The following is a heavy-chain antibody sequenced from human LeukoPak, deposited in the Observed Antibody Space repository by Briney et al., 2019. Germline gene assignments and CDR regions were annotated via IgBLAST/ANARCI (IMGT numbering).Heavy chain of an antibody. Sequence: PSETLSLTCTVSGGSISSYYWSWIRQPAGKGLEWIGRIYTSGSTNYNPSLKSRVTMSVDTSKNQFSLKLSSVTAADTAVYYCARGDSGSYYGAEYFQHWGQGTLVTVSS. D-gene: IGHD1-26*01. CDR3: ARGDSGSYYGAEYFQH. V-gene: IGHV4-4*07. J-gene: IGHJ1*01. CDR2: IYTSGST. CDR1: GGSISSYY.